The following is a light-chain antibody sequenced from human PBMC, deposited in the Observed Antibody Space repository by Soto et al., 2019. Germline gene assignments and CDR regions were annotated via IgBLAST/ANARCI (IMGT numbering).Light chain of an antibody. CDR3: QQSDKWTRT. CDR1: QSLTRN. J-gene: IGKJ1*01. CDR2: GAS. Sequence: EIVMTQSPATLSVSPGARVTLSCMASQSLTRNLAWYQHKPGQSPRVLIYGASARATGIPDRFSGGVSGAEDTLTISSLQQEDGSVYDCQQSDKWTRTFGQGTKVDIK. V-gene: IGKV3-15*01.